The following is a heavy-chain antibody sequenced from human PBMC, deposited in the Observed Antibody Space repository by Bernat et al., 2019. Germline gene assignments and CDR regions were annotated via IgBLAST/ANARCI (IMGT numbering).Heavy chain of an antibody. CDR3: ALRGGATFDY. Sequence: EVQLVESGGGVVQPGGSLRLSCAASGFTFDDYAMHWVRQAPGKGLEWVSLISGDGGSTYYADSVKGRFTISRDNSKNSLYLQMNSPRTEDTALYYCALRGGATFDYWGQGTLVTVSS. V-gene: IGHV3-43*02. CDR1: GFTFDDYA. D-gene: IGHD3-16*01. J-gene: IGHJ4*02. CDR2: ISGDGGST.